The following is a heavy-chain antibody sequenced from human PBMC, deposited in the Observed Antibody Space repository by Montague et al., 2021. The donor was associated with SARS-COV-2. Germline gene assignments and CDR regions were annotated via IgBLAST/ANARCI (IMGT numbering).Heavy chain of an antibody. CDR3: ASQVPDFWSGIDY. CDR1: GGSISSYY. V-gene: IGHV4-59*01. CDR2: IYYSGST. D-gene: IGHD3-3*01. Sequence: SETLSPTCTVSGGSISSYYWSWIRQPPGKGLEWIGYIYYSGSTNYNPSLKSRVTISVDTSKNQFSLKLSSVTAADTAVYYCASQVPDFWSGIDYWGQGTLVTVSS. J-gene: IGHJ4*02.